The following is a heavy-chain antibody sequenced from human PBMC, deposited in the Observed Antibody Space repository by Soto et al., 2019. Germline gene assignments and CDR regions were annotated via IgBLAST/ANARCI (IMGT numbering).Heavy chain of an antibody. Sequence: QVQLVQSGAEVKKPGASVKVSCKASGYTFTSYGISWVRQAPGQGLEWMGWISAYNGNTNYAQKLQGRVTMTTDTTTTTAYMELRSLRSDDTAVYYCASFSIAATDPYGMDVWGQGTTVTVSS. CDR1: GYTFTSYG. V-gene: IGHV1-18*01. CDR3: ASFSIAATDPYGMDV. D-gene: IGHD6-13*01. CDR2: ISAYNGNT. J-gene: IGHJ6*02.